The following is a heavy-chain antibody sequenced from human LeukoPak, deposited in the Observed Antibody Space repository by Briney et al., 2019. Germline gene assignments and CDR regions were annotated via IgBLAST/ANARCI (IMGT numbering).Heavy chain of an antibody. CDR2: VNPSTDST. Sequence: ASVKVSCKASGYSLPSYYMHWVRQAPGQGLEWIAIVNPSTDSTSYAQNFQGRVTMTRDTSTTTVYMELSSLRAEDTAVYYCAREFTAMVTNAYDIWGQGTMVTVSS. V-gene: IGHV1-46*01. J-gene: IGHJ3*02. CDR1: GYSLPSYY. CDR3: AREFTAMVTNAYDI. D-gene: IGHD5-18*01.